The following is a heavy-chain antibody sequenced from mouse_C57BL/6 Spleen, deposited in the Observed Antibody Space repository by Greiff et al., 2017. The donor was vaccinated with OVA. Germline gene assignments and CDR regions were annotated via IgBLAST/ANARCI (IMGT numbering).Heavy chain of an antibody. CDR1: GYTFTGYW. V-gene: IGHV1-9*01. J-gene: IGHJ3*01. D-gene: IGHD1-1*01. CDR3: ARGDYYGSSPFAY. CDR2: ILPGSGST. Sequence: VQLQQSGAELMKPGASVKLSCKATGYTFTGYWIEWVKQRPGHGLEWIGEILPGSGSTNYNEKFKGKATFTAATSSNTAYMKLSSLTTEDSAIYYCARGDYYGSSPFAYWGQGTLVTVSA.